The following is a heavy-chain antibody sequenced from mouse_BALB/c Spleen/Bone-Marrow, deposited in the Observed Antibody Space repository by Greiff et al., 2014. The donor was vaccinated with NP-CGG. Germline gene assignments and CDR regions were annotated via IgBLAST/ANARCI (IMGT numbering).Heavy chain of an antibody. J-gene: IGHJ4*01. V-gene: IGHV5-9-1*01. Sequence: EVNLVESGGGLVKPGGSLKLSCAASGFTFSTYAMSWVRQTPEKRLEWVATISSGGTYTYYPDSVKGRFTISRDNAKNTLYLQMSSLRSEDTAICYCARTPYYRSDDYYAMDYWGRGTSVTVSS. D-gene: IGHD2-14*01. CDR3: ARTPYYRSDDYYAMDY. CDR1: GFTFSTYA. CDR2: ISSGGTYT.